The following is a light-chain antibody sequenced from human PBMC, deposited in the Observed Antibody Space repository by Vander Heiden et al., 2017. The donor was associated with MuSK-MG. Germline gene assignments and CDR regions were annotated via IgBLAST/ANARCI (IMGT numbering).Light chain of an antibody. V-gene: IGKV1-39*01. CDR3: QQSDSTLMYT. CDR2: AAS. CDR1: QSISSY. J-gene: IGKJ2*01. Sequence: DIQMTQSPSSLSASVGDRVTITCRASQSISSYLNWYQQKPGKAPKLLIYAASNLQSGVPSRFSDSGSGTDFTLTISSLQPEDFATYYCQQSDSTLMYTFGQGTKLEIK.